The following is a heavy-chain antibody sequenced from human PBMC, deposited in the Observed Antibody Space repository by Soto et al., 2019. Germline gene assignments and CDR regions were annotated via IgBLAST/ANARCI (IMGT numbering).Heavy chain of an antibody. J-gene: IGHJ4*02. V-gene: IGHV3-53*01. CDR2: IYSNGDT. CDR3: ARKSDSSPVPAAAGF. D-gene: IGHD6-25*01. CDR1: GFSVGSNY. Sequence: GGSLRLSCAASGFSVGSNYMTWVRQSPGKGLEWVSLIYSNGDTDYADSVKGRFSISRDNFKNTLYLQMNNLRAENTAVYHCARKSDSSPVPAAAGFWGRGTPVPVSS.